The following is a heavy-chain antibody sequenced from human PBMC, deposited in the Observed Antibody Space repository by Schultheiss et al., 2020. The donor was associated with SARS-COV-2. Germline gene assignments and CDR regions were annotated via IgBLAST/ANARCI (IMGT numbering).Heavy chain of an antibody. CDR1: GFTFSSYE. J-gene: IGHJ6*02. D-gene: IGHD6-6*01. V-gene: IGHV3-48*03. CDR2: ISSSGSTI. Sequence: GGSLRLSCAASGFTFSSYEMNWLRQTPGKGLEWISYISSSGSTIYYGDSVKGRFTISRDNAKNSLYLQMNSLRAEDTGIYYCARSGYSSTSDDYYSLDVWGQGTAVTVSS. CDR3: ARSGYSSTSDDYYSLDV.